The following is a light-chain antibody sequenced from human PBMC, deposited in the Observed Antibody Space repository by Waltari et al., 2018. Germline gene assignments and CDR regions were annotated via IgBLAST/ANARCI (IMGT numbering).Light chain of an antibody. Sequence: ELVLTQSPDFQSATPNERVTITCRASQNIGTDLHWYQQKPYQSPNLLIRYASRSFSGVPSRFSGSGSGTTFTLTISSLQAEDAATYYCHQSGSLPFTFGPGTKVDIK. CDR1: QNIGTD. CDR3: HQSGSLPFT. CDR2: YAS. J-gene: IGKJ3*01. V-gene: IGKV6-21*01.